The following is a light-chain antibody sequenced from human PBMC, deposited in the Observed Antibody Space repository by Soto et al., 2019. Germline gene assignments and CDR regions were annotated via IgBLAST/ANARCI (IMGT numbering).Light chain of an antibody. V-gene: IGLV2-14*01. CDR3: SSYTTSGTPV. CDR2: EVT. Sequence: QSVLTQPASVSGSPEQTITISCTRTSSDVGGYNYLSWYQQHPGKAPKVMIYEVTNRPSGVSNRFSGSKSGNTASLTISGLQAEDEADYFCSSYTTSGTPVFGGGTKLTVL. J-gene: IGLJ3*02. CDR1: SSDVGGYNY.